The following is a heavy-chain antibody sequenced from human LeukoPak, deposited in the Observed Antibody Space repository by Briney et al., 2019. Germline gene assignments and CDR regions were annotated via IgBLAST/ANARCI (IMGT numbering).Heavy chain of an antibody. CDR2: ISYTGST. Sequence: SETLSLTCTVSGDSISSSSYYWGWIRQPPGNGLVWIGSISYTGSTNYNPSLKSRVTTSLDTSKNQFSLKLSSVTAADTAVYYCAREWRGSYFSYWGQGTLVTVSS. CDR1: GDSISSSSYY. J-gene: IGHJ4*02. CDR3: AREWRGSYFSY. D-gene: IGHD3-16*01. V-gene: IGHV4-39*07.